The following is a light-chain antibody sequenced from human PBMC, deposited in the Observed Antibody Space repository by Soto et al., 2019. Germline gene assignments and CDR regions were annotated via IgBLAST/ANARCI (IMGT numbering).Light chain of an antibody. CDR2: SNT. J-gene: IGLJ2*01. V-gene: IGLV1-40*01. CDR3: PAFDGSLSVV. Sequence: QSVLTQPPSASGAPGQRVTISCTGSSSNIGAGYDVHWYQHLPGTAPKLLIYSNTNRPSGVPDRFSGSKSGTSASLAITGLQAEDEADYYCPAFDGSLSVVFGGGTKLTVL. CDR1: SSNIGAGYD.